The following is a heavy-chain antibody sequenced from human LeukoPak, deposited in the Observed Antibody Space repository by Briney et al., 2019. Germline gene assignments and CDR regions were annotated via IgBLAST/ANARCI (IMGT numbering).Heavy chain of an antibody. D-gene: IGHD3-22*01. J-gene: IGHJ3*02. Sequence: PSETLSLTCTVSGGSISSSSYYWGWIRQPPGKGLEWIGSIYYSGSTYYNPSLKSRVTISVDTSKNQFSLKLSSVTAADTAVYYCARDTTMIVAPQWAFDIWGQGTMVTVSS. CDR3: ARDTTMIVAPQWAFDI. CDR1: GGSISSSSYY. CDR2: IYYSGST. V-gene: IGHV4-39*07.